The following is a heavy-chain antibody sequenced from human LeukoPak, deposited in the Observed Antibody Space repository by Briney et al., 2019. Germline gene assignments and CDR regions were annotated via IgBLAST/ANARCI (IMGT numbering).Heavy chain of an antibody. CDR2: ISGDGGRT. D-gene: IGHD6-19*01. J-gene: IGHJ4*02. CDR1: GFTSDDYA. CDR3: AKDGAYRSGWYSGFDY. Sequence: GGSLRLSCAASGFTSDDYAMHWVRQTPGKGLEWVSLISGDGGRTYYADSMKGRFTIYRDNSKNFPYLQMNSLRTEDTAVYYCAKDGAYRSGWYSGFDYWGQGTLVTVSS. V-gene: IGHV3-43*02.